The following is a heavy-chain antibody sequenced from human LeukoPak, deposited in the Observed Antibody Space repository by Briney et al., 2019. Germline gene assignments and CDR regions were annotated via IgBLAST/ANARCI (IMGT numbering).Heavy chain of an antibody. CDR2: ISWNSGSI. CDR1: GFTFDDYA. CDR3: AKDDGESFDY. V-gene: IGHV3-9*01. J-gene: IGHJ4*02. Sequence: GRSLRLSCAASGFTFDDYAMHWVRQAPGKGLEWVSGISWNSGSIGYADSVKGRFTISRDNAKNSLYLQMNSLRAEDTALYYCAKDDGESFDYWGQGTLVTVSS.